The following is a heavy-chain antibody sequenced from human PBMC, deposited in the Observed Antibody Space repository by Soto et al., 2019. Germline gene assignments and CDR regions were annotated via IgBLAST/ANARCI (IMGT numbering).Heavy chain of an antibody. V-gene: IGHV3-30-3*01. Sequence: GGSLRLSCAASGFTFKNYAMHWVRQAPGKGLEWVAVISYDGSNKYYTDSVKGRFTISRDNSKNTLYLQMNSLRAEDTAVYYCARDADSSSWWPFYYGMDVWGQGTTVTVSS. CDR3: ARDADSSSWWPFYYGMDV. J-gene: IGHJ6*02. D-gene: IGHD6-13*01. CDR1: GFTFKNYA. CDR2: ISYDGSNK.